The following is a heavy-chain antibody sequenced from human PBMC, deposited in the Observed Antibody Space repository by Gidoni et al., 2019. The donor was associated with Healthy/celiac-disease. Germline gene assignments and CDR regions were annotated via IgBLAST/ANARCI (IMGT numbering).Heavy chain of an antibody. CDR2: IKQDGSEK. D-gene: IGHD2-15*01. CDR3: AREGGYCSGGSCLYDAFDI. CDR1: GVTFSTYW. V-gene: IGHV3-7*01. Sequence: EVQLVESGGGLVQPGGSLGLSTAASGVTFSTYWLSWGRQGPGKGLEWVANIKQDGSEKYYVDSVKGRFTISRDNAKNSLYLQMNSLRAEDTAVYYCAREGGYCSGGSCLYDAFDIWGQGTMVTVSS. J-gene: IGHJ3*02.